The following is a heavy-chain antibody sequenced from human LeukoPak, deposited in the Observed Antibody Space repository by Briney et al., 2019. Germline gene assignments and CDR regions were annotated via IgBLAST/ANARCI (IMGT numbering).Heavy chain of an antibody. CDR3: ATLTTPGWFNP. J-gene: IGHJ5*02. V-gene: IGHV4-39*07. Sequence: SETLSLTCTVSGGSISSTSYYWGWIRQPPGKGLEWIGNIYYSGSTYYNPSLKRRVTISVDTSKNQFSLKLSSVTAADTAVYYCATLTTPGWFNPWGQGTLVTVSS. CDR1: GGSISSTSYY. CDR2: IYYSGST. D-gene: IGHD1-1*01.